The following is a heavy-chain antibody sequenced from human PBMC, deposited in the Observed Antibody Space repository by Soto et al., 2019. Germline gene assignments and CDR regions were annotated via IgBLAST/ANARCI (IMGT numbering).Heavy chain of an antibody. J-gene: IGHJ2*01. CDR1: GFTFSSYG. CDR2: ISFDGNYK. Sequence: QVQLVESGGGVVQPGRSLRLSCVGSGFTFSSYGMHWVRQAPGKGLEWLAVISFDGNYKYHADSVKGRFTISRDNSKNTLLLEMSSMRPEDTAGDDCVKDNLQSGSYENWYFDLWGRGTLVTVSS. D-gene: IGHD1-26*01. CDR3: VKDNLQSGSYENWYFDL. V-gene: IGHV3-30*18.